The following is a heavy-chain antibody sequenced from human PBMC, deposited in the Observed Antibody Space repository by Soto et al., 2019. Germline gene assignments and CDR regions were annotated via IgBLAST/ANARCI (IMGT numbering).Heavy chain of an antibody. CDR3: VKGGLELSMDV. D-gene: IGHD1-7*01. CDR1: GFTFSSYS. CDR2: ISSNGGST. V-gene: IGHV3-64D*06. J-gene: IGHJ6*02. Sequence: GALRLSCSACGFTFSSYSMHWVRQAPGKGLEYVSAISSNGGSTYYADSVKGRFTISRDNSKNTLYLQMSSLRAEDTAVYYCVKGGLELSMDVWGQGTTVTGSS.